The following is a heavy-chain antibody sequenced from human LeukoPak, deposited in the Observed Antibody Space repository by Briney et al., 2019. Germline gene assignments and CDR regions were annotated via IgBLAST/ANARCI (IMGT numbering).Heavy chain of an antibody. J-gene: IGHJ2*01. V-gene: IGHV3-30*18. CDR1: GFTFSSYG. CDR2: VSYDGRYR. Sequence: GGSLRLSCVASGFTFSSYGMYWVRQAPGKGLEGVAVVSYDGRYRYYADSVKGRFTISRDNSKNTLYLQMDSLRAEDTAVYYCAKFGVAAGTDYWYFDLWGRGTLVTVSS. CDR3: AKFGVAAGTDYWYFDL. D-gene: IGHD6-19*01.